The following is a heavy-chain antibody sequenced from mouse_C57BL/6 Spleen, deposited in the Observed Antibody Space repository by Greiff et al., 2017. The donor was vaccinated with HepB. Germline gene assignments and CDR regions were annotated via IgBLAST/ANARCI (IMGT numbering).Heavy chain of an antibody. CDR1: GYTFTSYG. J-gene: IGHJ2*01. V-gene: IGHV1-81*01. Sequence: QVQLQQSGAELARPGASVKLSCKASGYTFTSYGISWVKQRTGQGLEWIGEIYPRSGNTYYNEKFKGKATLTADKSSSTAYMELRSLTSEDSAVYFWARGRGWITTVVATKGLNYWGQGTTLTVSS. CDR3: ARGRGWITTVVATKGLNY. D-gene: IGHD1-1*01. CDR2: IYPRSGNT.